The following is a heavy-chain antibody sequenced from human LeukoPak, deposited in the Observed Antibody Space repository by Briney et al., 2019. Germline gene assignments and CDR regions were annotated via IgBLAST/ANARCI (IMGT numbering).Heavy chain of an antibody. CDR1: GFTFSDYW. CDR3: ATENYGSLAG. D-gene: IGHD2-15*01. CDR2: INSGGRRT. V-gene: IGHV3-74*01. J-gene: IGHJ4*02. Sequence: PGGSLRLSCEASGFTFSDYWMHWVRQAPGKGLVWVSRINSGGRRTDYADYVKGRFTISRDNAKNSLYLQMNSLRAEDTAVYYCATENYGSLAGWGQGTLVTVSS.